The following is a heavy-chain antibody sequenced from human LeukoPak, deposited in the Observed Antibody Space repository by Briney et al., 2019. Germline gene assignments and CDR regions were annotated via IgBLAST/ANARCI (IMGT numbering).Heavy chain of an antibody. J-gene: IGHJ1*01. CDR3: ARAGITTTGPLFQH. D-gene: IGHD6-13*01. Sequence: PGGSLRLSCAASGFTFSSYAMSWVRQAPGKGLEWVSAFSGSGGSTYYADSVKGWFTISRDNSKNTLYLQMNSLRAEDTAVYYCARAGITTTGPLFQHWGQGTLVTVSS. CDR2: FSGSGGST. V-gene: IGHV3-23*01. CDR1: GFTFSSYA.